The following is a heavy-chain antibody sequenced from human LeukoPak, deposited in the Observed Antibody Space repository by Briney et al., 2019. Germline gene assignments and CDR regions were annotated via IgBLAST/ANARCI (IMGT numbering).Heavy chain of an antibody. Sequence: GGSLRLSCAASGFTFSGYAMSWVRQAPGKGLEWVSGISIGGDYTYYADSVQGRFTISRDNSKNPLLLQMSNLRAEDTAKYYCAKLHSATITADFDNWGQGSLVIVSS. CDR2: ISIGGDYT. CDR1: GFTFSGYA. CDR3: AKLHSATITADFDN. V-gene: IGHV3-23*01. J-gene: IGHJ4*02. D-gene: IGHD1-14*01.